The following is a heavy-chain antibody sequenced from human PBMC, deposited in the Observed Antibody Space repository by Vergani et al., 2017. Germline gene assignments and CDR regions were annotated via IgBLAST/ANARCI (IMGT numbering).Heavy chain of an antibody. CDR2: ISGSSSTI. J-gene: IGHJ6*02. CDR1: GFTFSSYA. D-gene: IGHD3-10*01. Sequence: EVQLLESGGGLVQPGGSLRLSCAASGFTFSSYAMSWVRQAPGKGLEWVSAISGSSSTIYYADSVKGRFTISRDNAKNSLYLQMNSLRAEDTAVYYCARDAMVRGITRYYYGMDVWGQGTTVTVSS. CDR3: ARDAMVRGITRYYYGMDV. V-gene: IGHV3-48*01.